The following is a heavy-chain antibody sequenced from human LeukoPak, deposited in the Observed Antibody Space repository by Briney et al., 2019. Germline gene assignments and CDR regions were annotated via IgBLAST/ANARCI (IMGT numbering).Heavy chain of an antibody. V-gene: IGHV1-18*04. CDR3: ARDDALVATGSFDY. CDR2: ISAYNGNT. D-gene: IGHD5-12*01. CDR1: GYTFTGNY. J-gene: IGHJ4*02. Sequence: ASVKVSCKASGYTFTGNYIHWVRQAPGQGLEWMAWISAYNGNTNYAQKLKGRVTMTTDTSTSTAYMELRSLRSDDTAVYYCARDDALVATGSFDYWGQGTLVTVSS.